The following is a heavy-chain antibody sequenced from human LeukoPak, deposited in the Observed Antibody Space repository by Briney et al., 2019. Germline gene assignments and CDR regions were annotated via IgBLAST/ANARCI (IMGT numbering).Heavy chain of an antibody. CDR1: GFTFSYYY. V-gene: IGHV3-74*01. CDR2: INIDGSNT. Sequence: GGSLRLSCVASGFTFSYYYMYWVRQAPGKGLVWVSRINIDGSNTSYADSVKGRFTISRDNSKNTLYLQMNSLRAEDTAVYYCAPTPVPYYYDSSGYPYFDYWGQGTLVTVSS. CDR3: APTPVPYYYDSSGYPYFDY. D-gene: IGHD3-22*01. J-gene: IGHJ4*02.